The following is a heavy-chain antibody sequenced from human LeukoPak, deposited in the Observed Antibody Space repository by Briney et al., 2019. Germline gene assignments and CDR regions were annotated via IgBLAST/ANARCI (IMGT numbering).Heavy chain of an antibody. CDR2: INQDGSEE. D-gene: IGHD3-22*01. CDR3: ARASSSGYRGADY. V-gene: IGHV3-7*01. Sequence: GGSLRLSCAASGFTFSHYWMAWVRQAPGKGLEWVANINQDGSEEFYVDSLKGRFTISRDNAKNSLYLQINSLRAEDTAVYYCARASSSGYRGADYWGQGTLVTVSS. CDR1: GFTFSHYW. J-gene: IGHJ4*02.